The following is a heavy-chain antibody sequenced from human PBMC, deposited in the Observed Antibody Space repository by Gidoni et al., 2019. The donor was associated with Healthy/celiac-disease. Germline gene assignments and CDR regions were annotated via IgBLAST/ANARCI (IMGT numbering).Heavy chain of an antibody. V-gene: IGHV4-59*01. D-gene: IGHD6-6*01. CDR1: GGSISSYY. J-gene: IGHJ6*02. CDR2: IYYSGST. Sequence: QVQLQESGPGLVKPSETLSLTCTVSGGSISSYYWSWIRQPPGKGLEWIGYIYYSGSTNYNPSLKSRVTISVDTSKNQFSLKLSSVTAADTAVYYCARDRIAARPYYYYGMDVWGQGTTVTVSS. CDR3: ARDRIAARPYYYYGMDV.